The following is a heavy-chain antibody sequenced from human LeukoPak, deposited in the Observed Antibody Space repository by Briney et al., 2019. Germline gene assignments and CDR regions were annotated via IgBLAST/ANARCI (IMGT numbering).Heavy chain of an antibody. CDR1: GVSFSGYF. CDR2: INHSGST. D-gene: IGHD2-21*01. J-gene: IGHJ6*03. Sequence: SETLSLTCAVYGVSFSGYFWSSIRQPPGKGLEGCGEINHSGSTNYNPSLKSRVTVSVDTSKNQFSLKLSSVTAADTAVYYCARATYFRHYYYYRDVWGKGTRVSVS. V-gene: IGHV4-34*01. CDR3: ARATYFRHYYYYRDV.